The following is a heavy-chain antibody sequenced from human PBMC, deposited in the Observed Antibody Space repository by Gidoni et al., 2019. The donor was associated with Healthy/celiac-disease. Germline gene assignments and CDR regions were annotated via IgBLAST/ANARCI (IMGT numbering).Heavy chain of an antibody. CDR3: ARVPQGGTNWFDP. Sequence: QVQLQPWGAGLLKPSETLSLTCAVSGGSFSGYYWSWIRPPPGKGLEWLGEINHRGSTNYNPSLKSRVTISVDTSKNQFSLKLSSVTAADTAVYYCARVPQGGTNWFDPWGQGTLVTVSS. V-gene: IGHV4-34*01. CDR2: INHRGST. J-gene: IGHJ5*02. CDR1: GGSFSGYY. D-gene: IGHD1-1*01.